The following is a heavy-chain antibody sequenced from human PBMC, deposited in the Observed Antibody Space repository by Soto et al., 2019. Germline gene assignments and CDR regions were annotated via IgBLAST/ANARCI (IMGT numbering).Heavy chain of an antibody. D-gene: IGHD4-17*01. V-gene: IGHV3-30*18. Sequence: GGSLRLSCAASGFTFSSYSMNWVRQAPGKGLECVAIVSFDGSNKYYADSVKGRFTISRDNSKNTLNLQMRSLGAEDTAVYYCAKDPADYGNYVAFDVWGQGTMVTVSS. CDR1: GFTFSSYS. CDR2: VSFDGSNK. J-gene: IGHJ3*01. CDR3: AKDPADYGNYVAFDV.